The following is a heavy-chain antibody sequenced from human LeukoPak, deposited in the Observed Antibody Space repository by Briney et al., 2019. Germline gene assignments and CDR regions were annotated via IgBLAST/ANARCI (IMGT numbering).Heavy chain of an antibody. CDR3: ARSIGVGALDY. CDR2: INPSGGST. J-gene: IGHJ4*02. CDR1: GYTFTSYY. Sequence: ASVKVSCKASGYTFTSYYMHWVRQAPGQGLEWMGIINPSGGSTSYAQKFQGRVTMTRDTSTSTVYMELSSLRSEDTAGYYCARSIGVGALDYWGQGTLVTVSS. V-gene: IGHV1-46*01. D-gene: IGHD1-26*01.